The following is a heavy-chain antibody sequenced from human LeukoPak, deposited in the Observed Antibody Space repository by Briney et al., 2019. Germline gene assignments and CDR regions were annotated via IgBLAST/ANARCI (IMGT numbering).Heavy chain of an antibody. CDR3: ARVDRAISTTGTLGD. D-gene: IGHD6-13*01. CDR1: GDSVSNNYAA. Sequence: SQTLSLTCAISGDSVSNNYAAWNWIRQSQSRGLEWLGRTYYRSKWYNDYAVSVKSRITIKPDTSKNQFSLQLNSVTPEDTAVYYCARVDRAISTTGTLGDWGQGTLVTVSS. V-gene: IGHV6-1*01. J-gene: IGHJ4*02. CDR2: TYYRSKWYN.